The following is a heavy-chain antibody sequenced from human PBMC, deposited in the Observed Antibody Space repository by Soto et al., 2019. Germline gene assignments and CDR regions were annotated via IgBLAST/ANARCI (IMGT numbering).Heavy chain of an antibody. CDR2: IHYSGTT. Sequence: QVQLQESGPGLVKPSETLSLTCTVSGGSINNYYWSWIRQPPGAGLEWIGYIHYSGTTNYNPSLMSRVAISMDTSKNQFFLKLTSMTAADTAVYSSARRWSGIDYWGQGTLVTVPS. D-gene: IGHD3-3*01. CDR1: GGSINNYY. CDR3: ARRWSGIDY. V-gene: IGHV4-59*01. J-gene: IGHJ4*02.